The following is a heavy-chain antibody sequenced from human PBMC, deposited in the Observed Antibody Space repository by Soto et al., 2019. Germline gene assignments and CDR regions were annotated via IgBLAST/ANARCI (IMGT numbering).Heavy chain of an antibody. V-gene: IGHV4-31*03. D-gene: IGHD5-18*01. J-gene: IGHJ6*02. CDR2: IYYSGNT. Sequence: SETLSLTCTVSGGSIRSGGYYWSWVRQNPRRGLEWIGNIYYSGNTYYNPSLKSRLTISVDTSKNQFSLNLSSVTAAGTAVYYCARDRLMATAGTARHYFGLDVWGQGTTVTVSS. CDR3: ARDRLMATAGTARHYFGLDV. CDR1: GGSIRSGGYY.